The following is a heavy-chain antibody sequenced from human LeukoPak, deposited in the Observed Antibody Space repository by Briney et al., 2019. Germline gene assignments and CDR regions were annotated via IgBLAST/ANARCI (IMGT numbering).Heavy chain of an antibody. CDR2: IYYSGST. CDR1: GGSINSYY. CDR3: ARDGGYDVVGAFDI. J-gene: IGHJ3*02. Sequence: PSETLSLTCTVSGGSINSYYWSWIRQPPGKGLEWIGYIYYSGSTNYNPSLKSRVTISVDTPKNQFSLKLTSVTAADTAVYYCARDGGYDVVGAFDIWGQGTMVTVSS. V-gene: IGHV4-59*12. D-gene: IGHD3-22*01.